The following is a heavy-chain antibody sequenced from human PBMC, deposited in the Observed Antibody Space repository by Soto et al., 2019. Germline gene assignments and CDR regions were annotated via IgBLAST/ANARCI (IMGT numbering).Heavy chain of an antibody. CDR2: ISDSGHYI. CDR1: GFTFSTYG. D-gene: IGHD3-22*01. Sequence: GWSLRLSCAASGFTFSTYGMNWVRQAPGKGLEWLSSISDSGHYIYYADSVKGRFTISKDNAKKSQFLQRNSLRGEETAVYYCARSGLALPYSASHWFDPWGHGTVVTVSS. CDR3: ARSGLALPYSASHWFDP. V-gene: IGHV3-21*01. J-gene: IGHJ5*02.